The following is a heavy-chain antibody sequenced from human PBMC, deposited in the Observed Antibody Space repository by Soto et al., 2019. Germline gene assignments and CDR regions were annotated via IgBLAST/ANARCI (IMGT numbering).Heavy chain of an antibody. J-gene: IGHJ4*02. V-gene: IGHV1-24*01. Sequence: QVQLVQSGAEVKKPGASVKVSCKVSGYTLTELSMHWVRQAPGKGLEWMGGFDPEDGETIYAQKFQGRVTMTEETSTDTAYMELSSLRSEDTAVYYCATYPPGYCSGGSCYKLGYFDYWGQGTLVTVSS. D-gene: IGHD2-15*01. CDR3: ATYPPGYCSGGSCYKLGYFDY. CDR2: FDPEDGET. CDR1: GYTLTELS.